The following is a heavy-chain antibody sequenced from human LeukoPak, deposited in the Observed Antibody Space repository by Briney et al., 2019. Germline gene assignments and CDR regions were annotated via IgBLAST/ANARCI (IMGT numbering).Heavy chain of an antibody. Sequence: GGSLRLSCAASGLTVSSEYLAWVRQAPGKGLEWISVIYGAGATYYADSVEGRFTISRDTCNNALYLQMNSLRVEDTAVYHCARLLPASRHYFDYWGRGTPVTVSS. CDR3: ARLLPASRHYFDY. D-gene: IGHD6-6*01. J-gene: IGHJ4*02. CDR2: IYGAGAT. CDR1: GLTVSSEY. V-gene: IGHV3-53*01.